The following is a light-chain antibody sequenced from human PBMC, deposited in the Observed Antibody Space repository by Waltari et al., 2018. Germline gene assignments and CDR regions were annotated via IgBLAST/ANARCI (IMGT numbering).Light chain of an antibody. CDR3: QQYYSTPPA. Sequence: DIVMTQSPYSLAVSLCERATINCKSSQSVLYSSNNKTYLAWYQQKPGQPPKLLIYWASTRESGVPDRFSGSGSGTDFTLTISSLQAEDVAVYYCQQYYSTPPAFGGGTKVGIK. CDR2: WAS. V-gene: IGKV4-1*01. J-gene: IGKJ4*01. CDR1: QSVLYSSNNKTY.